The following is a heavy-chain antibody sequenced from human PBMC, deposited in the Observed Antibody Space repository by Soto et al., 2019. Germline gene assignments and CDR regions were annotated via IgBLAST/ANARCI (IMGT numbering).Heavy chain of an antibody. CDR3: ARFWEVDYYYYGMDV. CDR1: GGTFSSYA. Sequence: ASVKVSCKASGGTFSSYAISWVRQAPGQGLEWMGGIIPIFGTANYAQKFQGRVTITADESTSTAYMELSSLRSEDTAVYYCARFWEVDYYYYGMDVWGQGPTVTVYS. J-gene: IGHJ6*02. V-gene: IGHV1-69*13. CDR2: IIPIFGTA. D-gene: IGHD1-26*01.